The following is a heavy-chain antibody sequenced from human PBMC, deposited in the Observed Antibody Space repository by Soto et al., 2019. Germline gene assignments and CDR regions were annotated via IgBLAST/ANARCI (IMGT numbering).Heavy chain of an antibody. D-gene: IGHD3-10*01. CDR1: GFTFSSYS. Sequence: GGSLILSCAASGFTFSSYSMNWVRQAPGKGLEWVSYISSSSSTIYYADSVKGRFTISRDNAKNSLYLQMNSLRDEDTAVYYCARDQGITMVRGVRAQYGMDVWGQGTTVTVSS. J-gene: IGHJ6*02. CDR3: ARDQGITMVRGVRAQYGMDV. V-gene: IGHV3-48*02. CDR2: ISSSSSTI.